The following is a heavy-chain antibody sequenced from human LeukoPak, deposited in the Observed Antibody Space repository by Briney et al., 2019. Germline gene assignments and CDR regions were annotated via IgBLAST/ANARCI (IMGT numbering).Heavy chain of an antibody. CDR3: ARHPAGYSSGWYYFDY. D-gene: IGHD6-19*01. Sequence: PSETLSLTCTVSGGSISSSSYYWGWIRQPPGKGLEWIGSIYYSGSTYYNPSLKSRVTISVDTSKNQFSLKLSSVTVADTAVYYCARHPAGYSSGWYYFDYWGQGTLVTVSS. CDR1: GGSISSSSYY. V-gene: IGHV4-39*01. CDR2: IYYSGST. J-gene: IGHJ4*02.